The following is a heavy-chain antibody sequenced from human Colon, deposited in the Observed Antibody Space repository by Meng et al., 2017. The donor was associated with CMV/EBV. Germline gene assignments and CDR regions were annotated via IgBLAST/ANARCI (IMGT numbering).Heavy chain of an antibody. D-gene: IGHD3-22*01. Sequence: GGSLRLSCAASGLSLSHYAMHWVRQAPNKGLEWVAVMSHDGSNELYATSVKGRFAISRDNSKNTLYLNLSTLTADDTAVYYCARAAGGDSFGYPLDLWGQGTLVTVSS. CDR2: MSHDGSNE. CDR3: ARAAGGDSFGYPLDL. J-gene: IGHJ5*02. V-gene: IGHV3-30*09. CDR1: GLSLSHYA.